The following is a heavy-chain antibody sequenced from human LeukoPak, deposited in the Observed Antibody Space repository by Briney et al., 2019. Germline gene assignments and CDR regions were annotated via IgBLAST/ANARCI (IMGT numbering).Heavy chain of an antibody. CDR1: GDSISSGRYY. CDR3: ARDKTTYYYMDA. J-gene: IGHJ6*03. V-gene: IGHV4-61*02. Sequence: SQTLSLTCTVSGDSISSGRYYWSWARQPAGKELEWIGRIYTSGSTNYNPSLKSRVTMSVDTSKNQFSLKLSSVTAADTAVYYCARDKTTYYYMDAWGKGTTVTVSS. D-gene: IGHD1-1*01. CDR2: IYTSGST.